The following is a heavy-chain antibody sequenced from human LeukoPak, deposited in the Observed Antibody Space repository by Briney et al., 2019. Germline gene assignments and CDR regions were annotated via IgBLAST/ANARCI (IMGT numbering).Heavy chain of an antibody. CDR3: ARAHNYYYYYMDV. CDR1: GFTFSDYY. V-gene: IGHV3-11*04. CDR2: ISSSGSTI. Sequence: GGSLRLSCAASGFTFSDYYMSWIRQAPGKGLEWVSYISSSGSTIYYADSVKGRFTISRDNAENSLYLQMNSLRAEDTAVYYCARAHNYYYYYMDVWGKGTTVTVSS. J-gene: IGHJ6*03.